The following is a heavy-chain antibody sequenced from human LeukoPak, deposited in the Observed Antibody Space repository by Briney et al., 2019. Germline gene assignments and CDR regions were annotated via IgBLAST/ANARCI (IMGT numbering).Heavy chain of an antibody. CDR1: GYTLTELS. V-gene: IGHV1-24*01. Sequence: ASVKVSCKVSGYTLTELSMHWVRQAPGKGLEWMGGFDPEDGETIYAQKFQGRVTMTRNTSISTAYMELSSLRSEDTAVYYCAREVWGSYGDAFDIWGQGTMVTVSS. CDR2: FDPEDGET. CDR3: AREVWGSYGDAFDI. J-gene: IGHJ3*02. D-gene: IGHD3-16*01.